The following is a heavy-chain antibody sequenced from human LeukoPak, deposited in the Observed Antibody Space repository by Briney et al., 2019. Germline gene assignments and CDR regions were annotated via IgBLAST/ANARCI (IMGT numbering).Heavy chain of an antibody. CDR2: LNPHSGGT. J-gene: IGHJ6*02. V-gene: IGHV1-2*02. D-gene: IGHD6-19*01. Sequence: GASVKVSCKASGYTLTGYYMRWVRQAPGHGLESMGWLNPHSGGTNYAQKFQGRVTMTRDTSISTAYMELSRLRSDDTAVYYCARGSGWYYGMDVWGQGTTVTVSS. CDR3: ARGSGWYYGMDV. CDR1: GYTLTGYY.